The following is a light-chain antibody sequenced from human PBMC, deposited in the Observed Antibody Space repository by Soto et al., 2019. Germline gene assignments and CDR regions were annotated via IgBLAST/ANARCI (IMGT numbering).Light chain of an antibody. CDR3: QQYGSYSWT. J-gene: IGKJ1*01. CDR1: QGIRND. Sequence: IQMTQSASSLSASVGDRVTITCRASQGIRNDLGWYQQKPGKAPKVLIYDASSLKSGVPSRFSGSGSATEFNLTISSLHTDDFATYYCQQYGSYSWTFGQGTKVDIK. CDR2: DAS. V-gene: IGKV1-17*01.